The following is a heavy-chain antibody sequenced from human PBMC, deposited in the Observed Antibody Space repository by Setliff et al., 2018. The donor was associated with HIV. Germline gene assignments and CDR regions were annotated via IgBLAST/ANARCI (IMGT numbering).Heavy chain of an antibody. CDR3: ARAAAWEAAAMTRRFLDY. V-gene: IGHV1-46*01. CDR2: INPTGGDT. CDR1: GYTFSMYH. D-gene: IGHD6-13*01. J-gene: IGHJ4*02. Sequence: ASVKVSCKASGYTFSMYHIHWVRQAPGQGLEWMGIINPTGGDTNYAQKFQGRLSLTTDTSTSTVYMQLSGLRSEDTAVYFCARAAAWEAAAMTRRFLDYWGQGVLVTVSS.